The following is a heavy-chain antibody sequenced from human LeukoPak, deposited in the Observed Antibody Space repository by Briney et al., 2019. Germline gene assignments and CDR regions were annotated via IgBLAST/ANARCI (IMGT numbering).Heavy chain of an antibody. Sequence: PGGSPRLSCAASGFTFSSYAMHWVRQAPGKGREWVAVISYDGSNKYYADSVKGRFTISRDNSKNTLYLQMNSLRAEDTAVYYCARDHPVDTAMDYWGQGTLVTVSS. CDR2: ISYDGSNK. V-gene: IGHV3-30-3*01. J-gene: IGHJ4*02. CDR3: ARDHPVDTAMDY. CDR1: GFTFSSYA. D-gene: IGHD5-18*01.